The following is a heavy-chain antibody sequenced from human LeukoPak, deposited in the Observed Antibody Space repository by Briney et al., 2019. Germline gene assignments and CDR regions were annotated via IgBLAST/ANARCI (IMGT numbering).Heavy chain of an antibody. Sequence: GESLKISCKSSGYSFTSNWIGWVRQMPGKGLEWMGIIYPSDSDTRYSPSFQGQVTISADKSISTAYLQWSSLKASDTAMYYCARLGAESGSYYALDQYYFDYWGQGTLVTVSS. CDR2: IYPSDSDT. CDR1: GYSFTSNW. V-gene: IGHV5-51*01. CDR3: ARLGAESGSYYALDQYYFDY. D-gene: IGHD3-10*01. J-gene: IGHJ4*02.